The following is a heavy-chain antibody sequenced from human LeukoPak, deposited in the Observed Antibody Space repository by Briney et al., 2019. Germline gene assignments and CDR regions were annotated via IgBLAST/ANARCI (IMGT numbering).Heavy chain of an antibody. CDR2: INHSGST. V-gene: IGHV4-34*01. Sequence: KPSETLSLTCAVYGGSFSGYYWSWIRQPPGKGLEWIGEINHSGSTNYNPSLKSRVTISVDTSKNQFSLKLSSVTAADTAVYYCARGGIGFDYWGQGTLVTVSS. CDR3: ARGGIGFDY. D-gene: IGHD2-15*01. CDR1: GGSFSGYY. J-gene: IGHJ4*02.